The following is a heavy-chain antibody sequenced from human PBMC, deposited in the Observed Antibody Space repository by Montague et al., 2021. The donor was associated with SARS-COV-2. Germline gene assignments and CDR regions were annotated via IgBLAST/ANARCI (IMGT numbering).Heavy chain of an antibody. CDR2: INNCGST. J-gene: IGHJ6*03. CDR3: ARGRIEVSMIVVVLTGASYYMDV. D-gene: IGHD3-22*01. CDR1: GGSFSGHY. V-gene: IGHV4-34*01. Sequence: SETLSLTCAAYGGSFSGHYWSWIRQPPGKGLEWIGVINNCGSTNYNPSLKSRVTISVDTSKNQFSLKLHSVTAADTAVYYCARGRIEVSMIVVVLTGASYYMDVWGKGTTVTVSS.